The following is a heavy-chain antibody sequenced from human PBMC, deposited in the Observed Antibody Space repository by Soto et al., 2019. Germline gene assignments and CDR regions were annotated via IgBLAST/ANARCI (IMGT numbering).Heavy chain of an antibody. V-gene: IGHV1-18*01. D-gene: IGHD2-2*01. CDR2: ISAYNGNT. Sequence: ASVKVSCKASGYTFTSYGISWVRQAPGQGLEWMGWISAYNGNTNYAQKLQGRVTMTTDTSTSTAYMELRSLRSDDTAVYYCARVYCSSTSCSYYGMGVWGQGTTVTVSS. CDR3: ARVYCSSTSCSYYGMGV. CDR1: GYTFTSYG. J-gene: IGHJ6*02.